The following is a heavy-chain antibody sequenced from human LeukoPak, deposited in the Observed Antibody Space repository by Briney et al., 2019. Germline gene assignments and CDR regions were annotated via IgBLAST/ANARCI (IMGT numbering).Heavy chain of an antibody. CDR3: VTEPLGYCVVSSCYSYVGY. J-gene: IGHJ4*02. V-gene: IGHV3-15*01. D-gene: IGHD2-2*01. CDR1: GFTFSSYA. CDR2: IKNNGDGGTT. Sequence: PGGSLRLSCAASGFTFSSYAMSWVRQAPGKGLEWVGRIKNNGDGGTTVYAAPVKGRFTISRDDSKNTLYLQMNSLKNEDTAVYYCVTEPLGYCVVSSCYSYVGYWGQGTLVTVSS.